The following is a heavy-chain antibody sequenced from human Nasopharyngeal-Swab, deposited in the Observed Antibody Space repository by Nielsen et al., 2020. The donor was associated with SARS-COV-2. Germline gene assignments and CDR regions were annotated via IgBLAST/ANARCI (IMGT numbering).Heavy chain of an antibody. CDR1: GFTLSSYS. CDR3: ARDREFGELWGY. V-gene: IGHV3-21*01. Sequence: GESLKISCAASGFTLSSYSMNWVRQAPGKGLEWVSSISSSSSYIYYADSVKGRFTISRDNAKNSLYLQMNSLRAEDTAVYYCARDREFGELWGYWGQGTLVTVSS. J-gene: IGHJ4*02. CDR2: ISSSSSYI. D-gene: IGHD3-10*01.